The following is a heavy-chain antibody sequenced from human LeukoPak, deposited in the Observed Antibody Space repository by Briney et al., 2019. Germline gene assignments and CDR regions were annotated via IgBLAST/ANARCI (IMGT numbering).Heavy chain of an antibody. Sequence: GGSLRLSCAASGFTFRNYWMGWVRQAPGKGLEWVANTKPDGSAEYYADSVRGRFTTSRDNANNFLYLQMNRLTSEDTAVYSCARDGGLNTIFYYCGQGTLVTVSS. J-gene: IGHJ4*02. D-gene: IGHD2-15*01. CDR2: TKPDGSAE. CDR1: GFTFRNYW. V-gene: IGHV3-7*01. CDR3: ARDGGLNTIFYY.